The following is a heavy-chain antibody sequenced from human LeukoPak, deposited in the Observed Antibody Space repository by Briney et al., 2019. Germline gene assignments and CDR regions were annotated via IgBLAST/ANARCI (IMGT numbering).Heavy chain of an antibody. V-gene: IGHV3-48*01. D-gene: IGHD7-27*01. J-gene: IGHJ4*02. CDR3: AKDGGLWVSAHWGDS. CDR1: GFTFSSYA. Sequence: GGSLRLSCAASGFTFSSYALNWVRQAPGKGLEWVSYISSSSSTIYYTDSVKGRFTVSRDNSKNTLFLQMNSLRAEDTAVYYCAKDGGLWVSAHWGDSWGRGTLVTVSS. CDR2: ISSSSSTI.